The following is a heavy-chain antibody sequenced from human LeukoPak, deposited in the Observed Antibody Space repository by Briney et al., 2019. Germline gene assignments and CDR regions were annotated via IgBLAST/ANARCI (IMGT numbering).Heavy chain of an antibody. J-gene: IGHJ5*02. CDR3: AKGSGSGWYGWFAP. V-gene: IGHV3-23*01. D-gene: IGHD6-19*01. CDR1: GFTFSNYA. CDR2: IDASGGAT. Sequence: AGGSLRLSRAASGFTFSNYAVSWVRQAPGKGLEWVSSIDASGGATYYADSVKGRFTISRDNSKNTFYLQMNSLRAEDTAVYSCAKGSGSGWYGWFAPWGQGTLVTVSS.